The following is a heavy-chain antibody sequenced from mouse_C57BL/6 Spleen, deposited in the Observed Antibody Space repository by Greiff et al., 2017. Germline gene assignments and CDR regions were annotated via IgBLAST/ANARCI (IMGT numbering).Heavy chain of an antibody. V-gene: IGHV5-6*01. CDR2: ISSGGSYT. CDR1: GFTFSSYG. D-gene: IGHD2-5*01. J-gene: IGHJ2*01. CDR3: ARRTYYSNYFDY. Sequence: EVQRVESGGDLVKPGGSLKLSCAASGFTFSSYGMSWVRQTPDKRLEWVATISSGGSYTYYPDSVKGRFTISRDNAKNTLYLQMSSLKSEDTAMYYCARRTYYSNYFDYWGQGTTLTVSS.